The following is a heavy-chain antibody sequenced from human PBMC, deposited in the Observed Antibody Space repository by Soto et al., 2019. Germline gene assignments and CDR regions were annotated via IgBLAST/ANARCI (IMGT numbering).Heavy chain of an antibody. CDR3: TRDASRDSSARGWFDP. Sequence: VGSLRLSFAASGFTFRSFTMNWVRQAPGKGLEWVSTISSNSAYIYYTDALRVRFTVSRDNAKNSLHLQMNSLRAEDTAVYYCTRDASRDSSARGWFDPWGPGTLVTVSS. D-gene: IGHD6-13*01. J-gene: IGHJ5*02. CDR1: GFTFRSFT. V-gene: IGHV3-21*01. CDR2: ISSNSAYI.